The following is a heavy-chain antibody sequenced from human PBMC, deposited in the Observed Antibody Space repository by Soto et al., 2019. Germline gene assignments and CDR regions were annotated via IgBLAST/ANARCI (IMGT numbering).Heavy chain of an antibody. D-gene: IGHD6-13*01. Sequence: PWGSLRLSCAASGFTVSSNFMSWVRQAPGKGLEWVSVIYSGGSTDSADSVKGRFTISRDNSKNTLYLQMNSLRADDTAVYYCARDLSYSSSWFYDYWGQGTLVTVSS. CDR1: GFTVSSNF. CDR3: ARDLSYSSSWFYDY. J-gene: IGHJ4*02. V-gene: IGHV3-66*01. CDR2: IYSGGST.